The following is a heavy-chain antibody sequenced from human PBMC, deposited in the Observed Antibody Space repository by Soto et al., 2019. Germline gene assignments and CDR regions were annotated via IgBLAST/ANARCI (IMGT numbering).Heavy chain of an antibody. V-gene: IGHV4-59*08. J-gene: IGHJ6*03. Sequence: QVQLQESGPGLVKPSETLSLTCTVSGDSMSGYYWSWIRQPPGKGLACIGYIYNSGHTNYNPSLKRRVTISVDTSKNQFSLRLSSVTAADTAVYYCARSSYGRAYYYYMDVWGKGTTVTVSS. CDR3: ARSSYGRAYYYYMDV. D-gene: IGHD4-17*01. CDR1: GDSMSGYY. CDR2: IYNSGHT.